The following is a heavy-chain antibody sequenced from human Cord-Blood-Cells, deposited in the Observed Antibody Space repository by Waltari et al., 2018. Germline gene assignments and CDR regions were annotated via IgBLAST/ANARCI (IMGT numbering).Heavy chain of an antibody. J-gene: IGHJ4*02. D-gene: IGHD6-6*01. CDR1: GYTFTSYY. V-gene: IGHV1-46*01. CDR3: ARDRSFGEYSSSSFDY. Sequence: QVQLVQSGAEVKKPGASVKVSCKASGYTFTSYYMHWVRQAPGQGLEWMGIINPSGGSTSYAQKFQGRVTMTRDTSTSTVYMELSSLRAEYTAVYYCARDRSFGEYSSSSFDYWGQGTLVTVSS. CDR2: INPSGGST.